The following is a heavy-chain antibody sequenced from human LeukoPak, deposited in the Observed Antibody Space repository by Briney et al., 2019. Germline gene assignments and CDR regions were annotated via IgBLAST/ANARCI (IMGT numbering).Heavy chain of an antibody. Sequence: PGGSLRLSCAASGFTFSSYAMSWVRQAPGKGLEWVAAISGSGGRTYYAHSVKGRFTISRDNSKNTLYLQMNSLRAEDTAVYYCAKGTNRGDSSGPYYFDSWGQGTLVTVSS. CDR1: GFTFSSYA. CDR2: ISGSGGRT. CDR3: AKGTNRGDSSGPYYFDS. J-gene: IGHJ4*02. D-gene: IGHD3-22*01. V-gene: IGHV3-23*01.